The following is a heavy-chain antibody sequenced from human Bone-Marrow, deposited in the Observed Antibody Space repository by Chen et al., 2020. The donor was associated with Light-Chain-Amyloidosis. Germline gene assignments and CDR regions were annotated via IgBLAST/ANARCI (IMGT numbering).Heavy chain of an antibody. V-gene: IGHV4-61*02. Sequence: QVQLQESGPGLVKPSQTLSITCTVSGGSIRSDNYYWSWIRQPAGKGLEWIGHIYISRNTNYNPSLKSRVTISLDTSKNQFSLNLSSVTAADTAVYYCARSYSGYFDYWGQGTQVTVSS. D-gene: IGHD5-12*01. CDR2: IYISRNT. CDR3: ARSYSGYFDY. J-gene: IGHJ4*02. CDR1: GGSIRSDNYY.